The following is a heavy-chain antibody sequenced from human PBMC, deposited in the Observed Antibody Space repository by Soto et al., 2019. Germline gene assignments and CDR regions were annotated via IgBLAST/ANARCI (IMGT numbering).Heavy chain of an antibody. D-gene: IGHD1-26*01. Sequence: VSLRLSCAASGFVFARNDMNWVRQRPGKGLEWVSNINYSGVSTYYSDAVKGRFTISRDNSRNILHLEMNSLTVDDTAVYYCVSDPNWEWGYWGQGTPVTVSS. CDR3: VSDPNWEWGY. CDR2: INYSGVST. V-gene: IGHV3-23*01. CDR1: GFVFARND. J-gene: IGHJ4*02.